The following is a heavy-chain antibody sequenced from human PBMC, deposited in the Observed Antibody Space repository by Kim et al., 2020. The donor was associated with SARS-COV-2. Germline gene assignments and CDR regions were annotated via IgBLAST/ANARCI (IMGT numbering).Heavy chain of an antibody. CDR3: LGGYYFDY. D-gene: IGHD2-15*01. Sequence: GLGHTRYSQKFQGRTTFSRDTSASTAYMELTSRTSEDSAVYYCLGGYYFDYWGQGTLVTVSS. V-gene: IGHV1-3*01. J-gene: IGHJ4*02. CDR2: GLGHT.